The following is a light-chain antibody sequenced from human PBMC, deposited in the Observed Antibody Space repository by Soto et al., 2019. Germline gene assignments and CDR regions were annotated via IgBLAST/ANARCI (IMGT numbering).Light chain of an antibody. V-gene: IGLV2-11*01. CDR3: CSYAGSYTLGV. CDR1: SSDVGGYNL. J-gene: IGLJ3*02. Sequence: QSALTQPRSVSGSPGQSVTISCTGTSSDVGGYNLVSWYQPYPGRAPKRLIYDVTKRPSGVPDRFSGSKSGNTASLTISGLQDEDEADYYCCSYAGSYTLGVFGGGTKLAVL. CDR2: DVT.